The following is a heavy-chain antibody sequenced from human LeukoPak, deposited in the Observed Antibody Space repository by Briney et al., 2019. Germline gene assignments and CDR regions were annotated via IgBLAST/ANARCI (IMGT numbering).Heavy chain of an antibody. Sequence: GGSLRLSCAASGFPFCDYGMSWVRRLPGKGLEWVSSLNWNGGSTTYADSVKGRFTISRDNAKNSLYLQMNSLRAEDTALYYCARGTNYGDYVFGYWGQGTLVTVSS. J-gene: IGHJ4*02. V-gene: IGHV3-20*04. CDR1: GFPFCDYG. CDR2: LNWNGGST. CDR3: ARGTNYGDYVFGY. D-gene: IGHD4-17*01.